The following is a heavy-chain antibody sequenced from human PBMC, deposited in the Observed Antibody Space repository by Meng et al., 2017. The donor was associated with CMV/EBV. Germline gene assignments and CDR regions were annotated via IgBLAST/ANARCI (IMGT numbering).Heavy chain of an antibody. V-gene: IGHV3-49*04. J-gene: IGHJ6*02. CDR2: IRSKAYGGTT. CDR3: TPGAVAGGEYYYYGMDV. Sequence: GESLKISCTASGFTFGDYAMSWVRQAPGKGLEWVGFIRSKAYGGTTEYAASVKGRFTISRDDSKSIAYLQMNSLKTEDTAVYYCTPGAVAGGEYYYYGMDVWGQGTTVTVS. CDR1: GFTFGDYA. D-gene: IGHD6-19*01.